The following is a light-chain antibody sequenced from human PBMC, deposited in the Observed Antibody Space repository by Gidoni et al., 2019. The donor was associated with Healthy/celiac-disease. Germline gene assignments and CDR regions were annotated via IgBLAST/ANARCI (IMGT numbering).Light chain of an antibody. CDR1: PSVSSSY. V-gene: IGKV3-20*01. CDR3: QQYGSSPLT. CDR2: GAS. J-gene: IGKJ4*01. Sequence: VLAQSPGTLSLSPAERATLSCRASPSVSSSYLAWYQQKPGQAPRLLIYGASSRATGIPDRFSGSGSGTDFTLTISRLEPEDFAVYYCQQYGSSPLTFGGGTKVEIK.